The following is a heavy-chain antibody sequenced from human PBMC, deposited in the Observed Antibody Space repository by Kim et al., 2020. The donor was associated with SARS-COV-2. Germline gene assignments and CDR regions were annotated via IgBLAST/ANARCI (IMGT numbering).Heavy chain of an antibody. V-gene: IGHV1-2*02. Sequence: YAQEFQGRVTMTRDTSISTAYMELSRLRSDDTAVYYCARASPAGPYGMDVWGQGTTVTVSS. D-gene: IGHD6-25*01. CDR3: ARASPAGPYGMDV. J-gene: IGHJ6*02.